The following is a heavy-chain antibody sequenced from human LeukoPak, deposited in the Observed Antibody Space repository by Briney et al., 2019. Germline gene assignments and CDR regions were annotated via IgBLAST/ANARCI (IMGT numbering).Heavy chain of an antibody. Sequence: PSETLSLTCTVSGGSISSGGYYWSWIRQHPGKGLEWIGYIYYSGSTYYNPSLKSRVTISVDTSKNQFSLKLSSVTAADTAVYYCARVTPYDYVWGSYRYSYYFDYWGQGTLVTVSS. CDR3: ARVTPYDYVWGSYRYSYYFDY. V-gene: IGHV4-30-4*08. CDR1: GGSISSGGYY. D-gene: IGHD3-16*02. CDR2: IYYSGST. J-gene: IGHJ4*02.